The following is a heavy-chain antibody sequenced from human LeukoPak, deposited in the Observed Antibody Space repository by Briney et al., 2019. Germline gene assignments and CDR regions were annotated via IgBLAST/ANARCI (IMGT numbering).Heavy chain of an antibody. D-gene: IGHD3-22*01. CDR2: IKSKTDGGTT. CDR1: GFTFSNAW. Sequence: GGSLGLSCAASGFTFSNAWMSWVRQAPGKGLEWVGRIKSKTDGGTTDCAAPVKGRFTISRDDSKNTLYLQMNSLKTEDAAVYYCSTRGYYDSSGYDYWGQGTLVTVSS. J-gene: IGHJ4*02. CDR3: STRGYYDSSGYDY. V-gene: IGHV3-15*01.